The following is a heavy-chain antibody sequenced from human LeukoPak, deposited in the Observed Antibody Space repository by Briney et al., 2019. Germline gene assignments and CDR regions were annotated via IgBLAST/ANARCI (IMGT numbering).Heavy chain of an antibody. Sequence: GGSLRLSCAASGFTFSDHYMSWIRQTPGKGLEWVSYIYNSASNTYYADSVKGRFTISRDNAKNVLYLQMNNLRVEDTAVYYCARGHYGLDVWGQGTTATVSS. J-gene: IGHJ6*02. CDR3: ARGHYGLDV. V-gene: IGHV3-11*01. CDR2: IYNSASNT. CDR1: GFTFSDHY.